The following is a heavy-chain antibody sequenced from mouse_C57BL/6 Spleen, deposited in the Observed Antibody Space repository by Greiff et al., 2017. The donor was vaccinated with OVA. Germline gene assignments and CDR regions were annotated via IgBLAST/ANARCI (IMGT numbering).Heavy chain of an antibody. D-gene: IGHD1-1*01. V-gene: IGHV1-39*01. CDR3: ARTTTVVATLHWYFDV. J-gene: IGHJ1*03. Sequence: EVQLKESGPELVKPGASVKISCKASGYSFTDYNMNWVKQSNGKSLEWIGVINPNYGTTSYNQKFKGKATLTVDQSSSTAYMQLNSLTSEDSAVYYCARTTTVVATLHWYFDVWGTGTTVTVSS. CDR2: INPNYGTT. CDR1: GYSFTDYN.